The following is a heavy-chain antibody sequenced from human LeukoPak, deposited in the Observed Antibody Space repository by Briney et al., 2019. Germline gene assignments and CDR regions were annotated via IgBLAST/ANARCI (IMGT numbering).Heavy chain of an antibody. CDR2: IKQDGSEK. D-gene: IGHD3-16*01. V-gene: IGHV3-7*01. Sequence: PGGPLRLSCAASGFSVSDYWMTWVRQAPGKGLEWVANIKQDGSEKTYVDSVKGRFTISRDNAKNSLYLQMTSLRVEDTAMYYCVRDGGTDWYDPWGQGTLVTVFS. CDR3: VRDGGTDWYDP. CDR1: GFSVSDYW. J-gene: IGHJ5*02.